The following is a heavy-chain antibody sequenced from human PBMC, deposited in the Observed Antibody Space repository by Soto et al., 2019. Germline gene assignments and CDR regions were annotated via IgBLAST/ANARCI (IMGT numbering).Heavy chain of an antibody. CDR2: VRGNGDPP. D-gene: IGHD5-12*01. CDR1: GFTFSSYA. CDR3: VKSRGGNNFDFFD. Sequence: GGSLRLSCSASGFTFSSYAMHLVRQAPGKGLEYVSGVRGNGDPPFYADSVKGRFTISRDNSKNTLYLQMSSLSADDTAVYYCVKSRGGNNFDFFDWGQGALVTVSS. J-gene: IGHJ4*02. V-gene: IGHV3-64D*06.